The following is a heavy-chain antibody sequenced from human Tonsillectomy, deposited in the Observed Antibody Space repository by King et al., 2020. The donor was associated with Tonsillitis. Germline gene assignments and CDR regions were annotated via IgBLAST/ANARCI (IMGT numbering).Heavy chain of an antibody. J-gene: IGHJ4*02. Sequence: VQLVESGGDLVKPGGSLRLSCAASGLTFSDYAMNWVRQAPGKGLDWVSSISSSSSYIYYADSMKGRFSISRDNAKNSLYLQMNSLRVEDTAVYYCASSRSDILTGYPLSPIDYWGQGTLVTVSS. CDR3: ASSRSDILTGYPLSPIDY. CDR1: GLTFSDYA. D-gene: IGHD3-9*01. V-gene: IGHV3-21*01. CDR2: ISSSSSYI.